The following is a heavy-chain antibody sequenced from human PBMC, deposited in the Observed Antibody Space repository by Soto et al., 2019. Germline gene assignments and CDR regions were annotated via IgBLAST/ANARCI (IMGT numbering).Heavy chain of an antibody. J-gene: IGHJ4*02. V-gene: IGHV3-23*01. CDR3: AEVRHPYGLWTIDC. Sequence: PWGSLRLSCAASGFTFSTYTMNWVRQGPGQGLEWVSAIIGGGDTYYADSVKGRFTISRDDSKNTLYLQMNSLRAEDAAIYYCAEVRHPYGLWTIDCWGQGAQVTVSS. CDR1: GFTFSTYT. D-gene: IGHD3-10*01. CDR2: IIGGGDT.